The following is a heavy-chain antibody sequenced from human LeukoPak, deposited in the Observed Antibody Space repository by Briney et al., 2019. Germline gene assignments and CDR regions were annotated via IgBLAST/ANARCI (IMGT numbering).Heavy chain of an antibody. D-gene: IGHD3-3*01. CDR2: ISGSGGST. V-gene: IGHV3-23*01. CDR3: AEDRDFGVVIDAFDI. J-gene: IGHJ3*02. CDR1: GFTFSSYA. Sequence: PGGSLRLSCAASGFTFSSYAMSWVRQAPGKGLEWVSAISGSGGSTYYADSVKGRFTISRDNSKNTLYLQMNSLRAEDTAVYYCAEDRDFGVVIDAFDIWGQGTMVTVSS.